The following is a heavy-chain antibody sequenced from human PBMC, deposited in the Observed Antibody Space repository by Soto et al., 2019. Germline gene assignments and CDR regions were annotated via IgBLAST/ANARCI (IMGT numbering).Heavy chain of an antibody. D-gene: IGHD2-15*01. CDR3: DGYCSGGSCYSGGAFDI. J-gene: IGHJ3*02. Sequence: QVQLQESGPGLVKPSQTLSLTCTVSGGSISSGNYYWSWIRQPPGKGLEWIGYIYYSGSTYYNPSLKSRVTISVDTSKNPCSLKLSSVTAADTAVYYCDGYCSGGSCYSGGAFDIWGQGTMVTVSS. CDR2: IYYSGST. CDR1: GGSISSGNYY. V-gene: IGHV4-30-4*01.